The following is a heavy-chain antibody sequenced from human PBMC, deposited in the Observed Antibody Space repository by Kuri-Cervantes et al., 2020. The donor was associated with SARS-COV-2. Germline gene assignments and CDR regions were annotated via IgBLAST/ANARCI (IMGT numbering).Heavy chain of an antibody. V-gene: IGHV3-23*03. CDR1: GFTFSSYA. Sequence: GGSLRLSCAASGFTFSSYAMSWVRQAPGKGLEWVSVIYSGGSSTYYADSVKGRFTISRDNSKNTLYLQMNRLRAEDTAVYYCAKDIAVAGHFDYWGQGTLVTVSS. J-gene: IGHJ4*02. D-gene: IGHD6-19*01. CDR2: IYSGGSST. CDR3: AKDIAVAGHFDY.